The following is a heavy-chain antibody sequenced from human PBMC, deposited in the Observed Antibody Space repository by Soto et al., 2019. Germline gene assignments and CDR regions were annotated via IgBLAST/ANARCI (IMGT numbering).Heavy chain of an antibody. CDR1: GGTFSSYA. CDR2: IIPILGIA. Sequence: ASVKVSCKASGGTFSSYAISWVRQAPGQGLEWMGGIIPILGIANYAQKFQGRVTITADKSTSTVYMELSSLRSEDTAVYYCARDKLCSGGSCYSAFDIWGQGTMVTVSS. D-gene: IGHD2-15*01. V-gene: IGHV1-69*10. J-gene: IGHJ3*02. CDR3: ARDKLCSGGSCYSAFDI.